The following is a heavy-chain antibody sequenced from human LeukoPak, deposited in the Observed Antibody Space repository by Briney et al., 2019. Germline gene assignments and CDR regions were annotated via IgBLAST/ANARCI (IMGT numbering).Heavy chain of an antibody. CDR1: GYSISSSNW. CDR2: IYYSGST. J-gene: IGHJ4*02. D-gene: IGHD4-17*01. V-gene: IGHV4-28*01. Sequence: SDTLSLTCAVSGYSISSSNWWGWIRQPPGKGLDWIGYIYYSGSTYYNPSLKSRVTMSVDTSKNQFSLKLSSVPAVDTAVYYCARSGDYGLYFDYWGQGTLVTVSS. CDR3: ARSGDYGLYFDY.